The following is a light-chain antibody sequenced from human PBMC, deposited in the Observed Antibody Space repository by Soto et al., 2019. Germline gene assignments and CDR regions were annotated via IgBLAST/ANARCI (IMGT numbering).Light chain of an antibody. J-gene: IGKJ2*02. CDR1: QSVNTY. CDR3: QQRSNWPPTCT. V-gene: IGKV3-11*01. Sequence: EIVLTQSPVTLSLSPGERATLSCRASQSVNTYLAWYQQKPGQAPRLLIYDASNRAAGIPARFSGSGSGTDFTLTISNLEPEDVAVYYCQQRSNWPPTCTFGQGTKLEIK. CDR2: DAS.